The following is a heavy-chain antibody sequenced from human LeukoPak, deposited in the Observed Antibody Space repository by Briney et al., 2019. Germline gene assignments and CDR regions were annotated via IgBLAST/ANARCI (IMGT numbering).Heavy chain of an antibody. CDR2: ISAYNGNI. D-gene: IGHD6-13*01. CDR1: GYTFTTYG. V-gene: IGHV1-18*01. CDR3: ASEITATGTLDP. Sequence: GASVKVSCKASGYTFTTYGISWVRQAPGQGLERMGWISAYNGNINYAQKFRGRVTMTTDTSTSTAYMELRSLRSDDTAVYYCASEITATGTLDPWGQGTLVTVSS. J-gene: IGHJ5*02.